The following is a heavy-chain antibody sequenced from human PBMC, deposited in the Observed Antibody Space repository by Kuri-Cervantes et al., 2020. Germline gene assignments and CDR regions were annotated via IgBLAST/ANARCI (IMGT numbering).Heavy chain of an antibody. V-gene: IGHV3-49*04. J-gene: IGHJ4*02. CDR1: GGSITTGDYY. CDR2: IRSKAYGGAT. D-gene: IGHD3-22*01. CDR3: TSAPTKLDYYDSSGYYF. Sequence: GESLKISCAVSGGSITTGDYYWSWVRQAPGKGLEWVGFIRSKAYGGATEYAASVKGRFTISRDDSKSIAYLQMNSLKTEDTAVYYCTSAPTKLDYYDSSGYYFWGQGTLVTVSS.